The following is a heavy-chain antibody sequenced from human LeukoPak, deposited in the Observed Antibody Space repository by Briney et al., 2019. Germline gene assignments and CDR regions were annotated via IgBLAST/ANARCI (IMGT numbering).Heavy chain of an antibody. CDR2: INPSGDST. J-gene: IGHJ4*02. Sequence: ASVKVSCKASGYTVTSYYMHWVRQAPGQGLEWMGIINPSGDSTRYAQTFQGRLTMTRDTSTSTVYMELRSLRVEDTAVYDCASGWDIRDLDYWGQGTLVTVSS. V-gene: IGHV1-46*01. CDR3: ASGWDIRDLDY. D-gene: IGHD6-19*01. CDR1: GYTVTSYY.